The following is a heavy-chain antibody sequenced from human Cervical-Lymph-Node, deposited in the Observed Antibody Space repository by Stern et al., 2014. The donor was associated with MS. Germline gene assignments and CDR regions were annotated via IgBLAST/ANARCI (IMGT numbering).Heavy chain of an antibody. CDR3: ARALSPRAYSSGWYGIDY. CDR2: IIPILGIA. Sequence: QVQLVQSGAEVKKPGSSVKVSCKASGGTFSSYAISWVRQAPGQGLEWMGRIIPILGIANYAQKFQGRVTITADKSTSTAYMELSSLRSEDTAVYYCARALSPRAYSSGWYGIDYWGQGTLVTVSS. D-gene: IGHD6-19*01. CDR1: GGTFSSYA. J-gene: IGHJ4*02. V-gene: IGHV1-69*04.